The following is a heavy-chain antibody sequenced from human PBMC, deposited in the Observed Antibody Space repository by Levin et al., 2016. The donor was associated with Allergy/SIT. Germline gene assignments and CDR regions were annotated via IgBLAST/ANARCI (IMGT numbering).Heavy chain of an antibody. D-gene: IGHD6-19*01. CDR2: INHSGST. V-gene: IGHV4-34*01. CDR3: ARGRGGWEGLGFDY. CDR1: GGSFSGYY. J-gene: IGHJ4*02. Sequence: SETLSLTCAVYGGSFSGYYWSWIRQPPGKGLEWIGEINHSGSTNYNPSLKSRVTISVDTSKNQFSLKLSSVTAADTAVYYCARGRGGWEGLGFDYWGQGTLVTVSS.